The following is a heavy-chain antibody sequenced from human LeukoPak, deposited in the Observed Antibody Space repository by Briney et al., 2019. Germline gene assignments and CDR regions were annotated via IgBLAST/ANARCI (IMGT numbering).Heavy chain of an antibody. J-gene: IGHJ4*02. V-gene: IGHV4-34*01. D-gene: IGHD6-6*01. CDR1: GGSFSGYY. CDR3: ARGPNSSSSY. Sequence: SETLSLTCAVYGGSFSGYYWSWIRQPPGKGLEWIGEINHSGSTNYNPSLKSRVTISVDTSKNQFSLKLSSVTAADTAVYHCARGPNSSSSYWGQGTLVTVPS. CDR2: INHSGST.